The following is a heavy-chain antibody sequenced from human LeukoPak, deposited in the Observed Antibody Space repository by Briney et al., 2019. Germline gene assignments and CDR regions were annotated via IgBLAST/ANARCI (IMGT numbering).Heavy chain of an antibody. CDR1: GGSFSGYY. CDR2: INHSGST. CDR3: ARDHYYDSSGYYPGAFDI. J-gene: IGHJ3*02. D-gene: IGHD3-22*01. Sequence: SETLSLTCAVYGGSFSGYYWSWIRQPPGKGLEWIGEINHSGSTNYNSSLKSRVTISVDTSKNQFSLKLSSVTAADTAVYYCARDHYYDSSGYYPGAFDIWGQGTMVTVSS. V-gene: IGHV4-34*01.